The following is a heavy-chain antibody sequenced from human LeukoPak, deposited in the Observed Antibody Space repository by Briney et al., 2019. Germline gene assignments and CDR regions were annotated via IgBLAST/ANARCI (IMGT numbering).Heavy chain of an antibody. J-gene: IGHJ4*02. CDR2: ISSSSSTI. D-gene: IGHD5-18*01. CDR3: ARVGREGYSYGYSPDPFDY. V-gene: IGHV3-48*04. CDR1: GFTFSSYS. Sequence: PGGSLRLSCAASGFTFSSYSMNWVRQAPGKGLEWVSYISSSSSTIYYADSVKGRFTISRDNAKNSLYLQMNSLRAEDTAVYYCARVGREGYSYGYSPDPFDYWGQGTLVTVSS.